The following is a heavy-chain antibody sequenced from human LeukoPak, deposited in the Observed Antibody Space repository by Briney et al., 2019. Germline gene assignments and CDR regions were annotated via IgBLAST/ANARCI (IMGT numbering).Heavy chain of an antibody. V-gene: IGHV1-2*02. J-gene: IGHJ4*02. CDR1: GYTFTGYY. Sequence: ASVKVSCKASGYTFTGYYMHWVRQAPGQGLEWMGWINPNSGGTNYAQEFQGRVTMTRDTSISTAYMELSRLRSDDTAVYYCAKTYYYDSSGYPGYWGQGTLVTVSS. CDR2: INPNSGGT. D-gene: IGHD3-22*01. CDR3: AKTYYYDSSGYPGY.